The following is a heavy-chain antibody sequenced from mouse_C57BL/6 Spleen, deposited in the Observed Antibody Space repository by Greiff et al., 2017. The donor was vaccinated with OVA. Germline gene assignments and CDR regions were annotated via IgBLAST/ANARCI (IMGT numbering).Heavy chain of an antibody. CDR1: GYTFTDYN. CDR2: INPNNGGT. V-gene: IGHV1-22*01. D-gene: IGHD2-4*01. J-gene: IGHJ4*01. CDR3: AYDYGYAMDY. Sequence: VQLQQFGPELVKPGASVKMSCKASGYTFTDYNMHWVKQSHGKSLEWIGYINPNNGGTSYNQKFKGKATLTVNKSYSTAYMELRSLTSEDSAVYYCAYDYGYAMDYWGQGTSVTVSS.